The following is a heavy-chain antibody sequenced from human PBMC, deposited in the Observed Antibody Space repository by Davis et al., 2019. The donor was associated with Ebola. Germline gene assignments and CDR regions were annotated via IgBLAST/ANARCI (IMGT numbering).Heavy chain of an antibody. J-gene: IGHJ6*02. CDR3: AREPTGNYYYYGMDV. Sequence: GESLKISCAASGFTFSSYGMHWVRQAPGKGLEWVAVIWYDGSNKYYADSVKGRFTISRDNAKNTLYLQMNSLRAEDTAVYYCAREPTGNYYYYGMDVWGQGTTVTVSS. D-gene: IGHD7-27*01. CDR2: IWYDGSNK. V-gene: IGHV3-33*01. CDR1: GFTFSSYG.